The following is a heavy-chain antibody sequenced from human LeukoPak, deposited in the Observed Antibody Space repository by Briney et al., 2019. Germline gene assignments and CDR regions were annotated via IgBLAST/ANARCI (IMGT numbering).Heavy chain of an antibody. CDR3: ARANDILTGYWSLEYYFDY. J-gene: IGHJ4*02. V-gene: IGHV3-30-3*01. CDR2: ISYDGSNK. Sequence: GGSLRLSCAASGFTFSSYAMHWVRQAPGKGLEWVAVISYDGSNKYYADSVRGRFTISRDNSKNTLYLQMNSLRAEDTAVYYCARANDILTGYWSLEYYFDYWGQGTLVTVSS. CDR1: GFTFSSYA. D-gene: IGHD3-9*01.